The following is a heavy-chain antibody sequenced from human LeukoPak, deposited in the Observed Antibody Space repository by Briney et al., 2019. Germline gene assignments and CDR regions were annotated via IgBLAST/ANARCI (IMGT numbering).Heavy chain of an antibody. J-gene: IGHJ4*02. CDR1: GITFSSYS. V-gene: IGHV3-21*01. Sequence: TGGSLRLSCAASGITFSSYSMNWVRQAPGKGLEWVSSISSSSSYIYYADSVKGRFTISRDNAKNSLYLQMNSLRAEDTAVYYCARGSTVTTGELDYWGQGTLVTVSS. D-gene: IGHD4-17*01. CDR2: ISSSSSYI. CDR3: ARGSTVTTGELDY.